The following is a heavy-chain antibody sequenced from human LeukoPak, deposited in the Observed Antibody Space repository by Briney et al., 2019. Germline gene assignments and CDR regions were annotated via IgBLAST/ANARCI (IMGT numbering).Heavy chain of an antibody. J-gene: IGHJ4*02. Sequence: GGSLRLSCAASGFTFSSYVMSWVRQAPGKGLEWVSLISGSGDSTYYADSVKGRFTISGDNSKNTLYLQMNSLSAADTAVYYCAKGQGYSYGDSTDYWGQGTLVTVSS. CDR3: AKGQGYSYGDSTDY. CDR2: ISGSGDST. CDR1: GFTFSSYV. V-gene: IGHV3-23*01. D-gene: IGHD5-18*01.